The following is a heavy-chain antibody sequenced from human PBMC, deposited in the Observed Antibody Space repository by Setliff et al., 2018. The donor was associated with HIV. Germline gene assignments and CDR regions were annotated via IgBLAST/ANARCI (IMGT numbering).Heavy chain of an antibody. CDR2: IYYSGST. CDR3: ARGANYYESNGYYDY. V-gene: IGHV4-31*03. J-gene: IGHJ4*02. CDR1: GGSIRSGNYY. D-gene: IGHD3-22*01. Sequence: SETLSLTCTVSGGSIRSGNYYCSWIRQHPGKGLEWIGNIYYSGSTYYNPSLKSRVTISVDTSKNQLFLKLSSVTASDTAVYYCARGANYYESNGYYDYWGQGTLVTVSS.